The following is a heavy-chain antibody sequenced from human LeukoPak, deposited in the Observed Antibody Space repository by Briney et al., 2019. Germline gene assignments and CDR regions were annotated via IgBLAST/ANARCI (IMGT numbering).Heavy chain of an antibody. Sequence: SETLSLTCTVSGDSISSYYWSWVRQPAGKGLEWIGRIYTSGGTHYNPSLKSRVTMSVDTPKSQISLKLSSVTAADTAVYYCARDPSSWFDPWGEGILVTVSS. J-gene: IGHJ5*02. CDR1: GDSISSYY. CDR3: ARDPSSWFDP. CDR2: IYTSGGT. V-gene: IGHV4-4*07.